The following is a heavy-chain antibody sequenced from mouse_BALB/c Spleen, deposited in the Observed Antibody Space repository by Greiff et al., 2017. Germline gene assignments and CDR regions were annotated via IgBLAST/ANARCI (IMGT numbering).Heavy chain of an antibody. CDR1: GYTFTDYN. CDR3: ARSPNGFYAMDY. J-gene: IGHJ4*01. V-gene: IGHV1S29*02. D-gene: IGHD1-1*01. Sequence: EVKLMESGPELVKPGASVKISCKASGYTFTDYNMHWVKQSHGKSLEWIGYIYPYNGGTGYNQKFKSKATLTVDNSSSTAYMELRSLTSEDSAVYYCARSPNGFYAMDYWGQGTSVTVSS. CDR2: IYPYNGGT.